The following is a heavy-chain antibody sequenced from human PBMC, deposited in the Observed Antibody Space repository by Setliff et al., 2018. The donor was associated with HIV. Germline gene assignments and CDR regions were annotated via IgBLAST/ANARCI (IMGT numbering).Heavy chain of an antibody. CDR3: ARVPNQELYFYGMDV. J-gene: IGHJ6*02. V-gene: IGHV1-69*05. CDR1: GGTFSNYA. Sequence: ASVKVSCKASGGTFSNYAISWVRQAPGQGLEWMGGIIPIFGSINYAQKFQGRVTITTDESTSTAYMELSSLRSEDTAVYYCARVPNQELYFYGMDVWGQGTMVTVSS. CDR2: IIPIFGSI. D-gene: IGHD1-7*01.